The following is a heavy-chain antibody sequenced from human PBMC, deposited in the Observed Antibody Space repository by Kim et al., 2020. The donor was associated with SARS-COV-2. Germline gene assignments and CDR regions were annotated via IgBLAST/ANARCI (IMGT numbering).Heavy chain of an antibody. J-gene: IGHJ4*02. V-gene: IGHV1-3*04. Sequence: ASVKVSCKASGYTFSNNGMDWVRQAPGQRLEWMGWINIADGNTEYSEKFYGGLTITRDTSASASYLELSSLTSEDSAVYYCARGGPFFGLGSPFDFGGQGTLVPVSS. CDR2: INIADGNT. CDR1: GYTFSNNG. CDR3: ARGGPFFGLGSPFDF. D-gene: IGHD3-10*01.